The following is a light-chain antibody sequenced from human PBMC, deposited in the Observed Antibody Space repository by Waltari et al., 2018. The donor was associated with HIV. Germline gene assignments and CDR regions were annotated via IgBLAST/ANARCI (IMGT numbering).Light chain of an antibody. CDR1: QTISNY. J-gene: IGKJ1*01. CDR2: VAS. CDR3: QQSYSNPRT. Sequence: DIQMTQSPSSLSASVGYRVTITCRASQTISNYLNWYQQKPGKPPKVLIYVASSLQSGVPSRFSGSGSGTDFTLTISSLQPEDFATYYCQQSYSNPRTFGQGTRVEIK. V-gene: IGKV1-39*01.